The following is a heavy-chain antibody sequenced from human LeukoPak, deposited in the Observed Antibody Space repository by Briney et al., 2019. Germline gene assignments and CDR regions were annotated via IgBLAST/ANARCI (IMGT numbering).Heavy chain of an antibody. V-gene: IGHV3-23*01. CDR1: GFTFSDAW. CDR2: ITGGGLST. J-gene: IGHJ4*02. CDR3: STRGVTSPIFDY. D-gene: IGHD3-10*01. Sequence: GGSLRLSCAASGFTFSDAWMGWVRQAPGKGLEWVSSITGGGLSTYYADSVKGRFTISRDNSKNTLYLQMSSLRAEDTAVYYCSTRGVTSPIFDYWGQGTLVTVSS.